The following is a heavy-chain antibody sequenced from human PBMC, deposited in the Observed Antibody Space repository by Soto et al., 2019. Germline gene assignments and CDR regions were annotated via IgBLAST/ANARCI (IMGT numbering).Heavy chain of an antibody. CDR1: GFTFSSHG. CDR2: IWNTGNTK. D-gene: IGHD3-3*01. CDR3: AKVRSTTIFDVVSLFDY. Sequence: AGGSLRLSCVASGFTFSSHGMNWVRQAPGKGLEWVALIWNTGNTKYYTESVKGRFTIFRDNSRNTLYLEVNSLRAEDTAVYYCAKVRSTTIFDVVSLFDYWGQGTLVTVSS. V-gene: IGHV3-33*06. J-gene: IGHJ4*02.